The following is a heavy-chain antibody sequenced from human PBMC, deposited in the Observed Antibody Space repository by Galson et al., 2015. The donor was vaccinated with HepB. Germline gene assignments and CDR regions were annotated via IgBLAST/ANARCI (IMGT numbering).Heavy chain of an antibody. J-gene: IGHJ4*02. CDR1: GFTVSSYA. V-gene: IGHV3-64D*06. Sequence: SLRLSCAASGFTVSSYAMHWVRQAPGKGLEYVSAISSNGGGTYYADSVKGRFTISRDNSKNTLYLQMSSLRAEDTAVYYCVKLGGGRWLQRFDHWGQGTLVTVSS. CDR3: VKLGGGRWLQRFDH. CDR2: ISSNGGGT. D-gene: IGHD5-24*01.